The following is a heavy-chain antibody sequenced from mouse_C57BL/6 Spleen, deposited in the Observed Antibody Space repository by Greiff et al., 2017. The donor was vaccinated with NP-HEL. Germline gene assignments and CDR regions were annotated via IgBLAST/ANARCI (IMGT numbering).Heavy chain of an antibody. CDR1: GYTFTDYN. Sequence: EVQLQESGPELVKPGASVKMSCKASGYTFTDYNMHWVKQSHGKSLEWIGYINPNNGGTSYNQKFKGKATLTVNKSSSTAYMELRSLTSEDSAVYYCARGGLRDYFDYWGQGTTLTVSS. D-gene: IGHD2-4*01. CDR2: INPNNGGT. J-gene: IGHJ2*01. CDR3: ARGGLRDYFDY. V-gene: IGHV1-22*01.